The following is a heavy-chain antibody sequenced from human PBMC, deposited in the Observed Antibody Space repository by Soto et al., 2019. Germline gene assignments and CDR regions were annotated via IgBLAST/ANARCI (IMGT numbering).Heavy chain of an antibody. D-gene: IGHD3-22*01. V-gene: IGHV1-46*01. CDR3: ARDRGIVVVIHLYYFDY. CDR1: GYTFTSYY. J-gene: IGHJ4*02. Sequence: ASVKVSCKASGYTFTSYYMHWVRHAPGQGLEWMGIINPSGGSTSYAQKFQGRVTMNRDTSTSTVYMELSSLRSEDTAVYYCARDRGIVVVIHLYYFDYWGQGTLVTVSS. CDR2: INPSGGST.